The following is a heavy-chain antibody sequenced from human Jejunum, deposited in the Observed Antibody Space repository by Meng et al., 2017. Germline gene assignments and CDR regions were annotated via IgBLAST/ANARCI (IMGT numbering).Heavy chain of an antibody. CDR2: ANT. CDR1: GGSVGRAGYQ. CDR3: ARDSMGSLDY. D-gene: IGHD1-26*01. Sequence: QGRLKESGPGLVRPSETLSLICTVSGGSVGRAGYQWGWIRQPPGRGLEWIGYANTNYNPYLKRRVTISLDTSRNLFSLSLTFVTAADTAVYYCARDSMGSLDYWGQGILVTVSS. V-gene: IGHV4-61*08. J-gene: IGHJ4*02.